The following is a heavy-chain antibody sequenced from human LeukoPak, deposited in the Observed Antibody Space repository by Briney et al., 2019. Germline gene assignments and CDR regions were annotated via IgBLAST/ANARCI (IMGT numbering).Heavy chain of an antibody. J-gene: IGHJ4*02. CDR1: GDSINSGGYF. D-gene: IGHD3-22*01. V-gene: IGHV4-31*03. CDR3: TRDGPRSSGYPDN. Sequence: SETLSLTCTVSGDSINSGGYFWSWIHQHPGKGLEWIGYIYYSGSTYYNPSLKSRVTISVDTSKNQFSLKLSSVTAADTAVYYCTRDGPRSSGYPDNWGQGTLVTVSS. CDR2: IYYSGST.